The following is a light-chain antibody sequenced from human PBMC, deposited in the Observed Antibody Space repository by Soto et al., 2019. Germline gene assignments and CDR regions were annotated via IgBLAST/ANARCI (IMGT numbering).Light chain of an antibody. J-gene: IGLJ2*01. CDR3: GTWDSSLSVVV. V-gene: IGLV1-51*01. Sequence: QSVWTQPPSVSAAPGQKVTISWSGSSSNIGNNYVSWYQQLPGTAPKLLIYDNNKRPSGIPDRFSGSKSGTSATLGITGLQTGDEADYYCGTWDSSLSVVVFGGGTKLTVL. CDR2: DNN. CDR1: SSNIGNNY.